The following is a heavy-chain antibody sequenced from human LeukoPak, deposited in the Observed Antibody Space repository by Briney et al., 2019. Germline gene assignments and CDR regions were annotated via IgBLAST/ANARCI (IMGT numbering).Heavy chain of an antibody. J-gene: IGHJ5*02. CDR1: GFTFSDYN. CDR2: ISGSGGST. V-gene: IGHV3-23*01. D-gene: IGHD3-16*01. CDR3: AKGGQGPAS. Sequence: GGSLRLSCVASGFTFSDYNINWVRQPPGKGLEWVSAISGSGGSTYYADSVKGRFTISRDNSKNTLYLQMNSLRAEDTAVYYCAKGGQGPASWGQGTLVTVSS.